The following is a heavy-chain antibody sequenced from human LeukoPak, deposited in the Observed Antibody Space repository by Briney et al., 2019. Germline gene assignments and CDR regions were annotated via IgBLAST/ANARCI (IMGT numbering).Heavy chain of an antibody. V-gene: IGHV4-4*07. CDR2: IYTSGST. CDR1: GGSISSYY. Sequence: KTSETLPLTCTVSGGSISSYYWSWIRQPAGKGLEWIGRIYTSGSTNYNPSLKSRVTMSVDTSKNQFSLKLSSVTAADTAVYYCAREGSYYDSSGYYYPFDYWGQGTLVTVSS. D-gene: IGHD3-22*01. J-gene: IGHJ4*02. CDR3: AREGSYYDSSGYYYPFDY.